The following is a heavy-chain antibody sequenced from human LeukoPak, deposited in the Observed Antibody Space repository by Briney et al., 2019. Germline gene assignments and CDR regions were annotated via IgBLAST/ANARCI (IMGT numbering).Heavy chain of an antibody. CDR3: ARVHTSSYAADL. D-gene: IGHD3-22*01. Sequence: PGGSLRLSCAASGFTFSTYSIDWVRQAPGKGLEWISYISSSSSTIDFADSVKGRFTISRDNARNSVYLQMNSLRAEDTAVYYSARVHTSSYAADLWGQGTLVTVSS. CDR2: ISSSSSTI. J-gene: IGHJ5*02. V-gene: IGHV3-48*04. CDR1: GFTFSTYS.